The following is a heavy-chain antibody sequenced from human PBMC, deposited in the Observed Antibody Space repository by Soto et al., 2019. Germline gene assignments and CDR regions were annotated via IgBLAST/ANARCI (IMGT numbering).Heavy chain of an antibody. D-gene: IGHD6-19*01. J-gene: IGHJ4*02. Sequence: QLQLQESGSGLVKPSQTLSLTCAVSGGSISSGGYSWSWIRQPPGKGLEWIGYIYHSGSTYYNPSPKSPVTISVDRSKNQFSLKLSSVTAADTAVYYCARAGGLGAVAVDYWGQGTLVTVSS. CDR2: IYHSGST. V-gene: IGHV4-30-2*01. CDR1: GGSISSGGYS. CDR3: ARAGGLGAVAVDY.